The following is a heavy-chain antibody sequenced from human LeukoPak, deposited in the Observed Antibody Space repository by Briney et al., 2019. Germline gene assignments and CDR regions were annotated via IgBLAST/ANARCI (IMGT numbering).Heavy chain of an antibody. D-gene: IGHD3-22*01. V-gene: IGHV3-23*01. CDR2: ISGSGGNT. J-gene: IGHJ2*01. Sequence: AGSLRLSCAASGFTFSSYATSWVRQAPGKGLEWFSAISGSGGNTHYADSVKGRFTISRDNSKNTLYLQMNSLRAEDTAVYYCGKSYYYDSSGYYFLHNWNFDLWGRGTLVTVSS. CDR3: GKSYYYDSSGYYFLHNWNFDL. CDR1: GFTFSSYA.